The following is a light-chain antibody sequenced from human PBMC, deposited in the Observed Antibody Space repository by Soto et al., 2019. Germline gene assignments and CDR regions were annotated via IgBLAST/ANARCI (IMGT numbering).Light chain of an antibody. CDR1: QTISSW. V-gene: IGKV1-5*03. J-gene: IGKJ1*01. CDR3: QQYDSDST. CDR2: KAS. Sequence: DIQLTQSPSTLSVSVGDRVTITCRASQTISSWLAWYQQKPGKAPKLLIYKASTVKSGVPSRFSGSGSGTEFTLTISSLHPDDFATYYCQQYDSDSTFGQGTKVDIK.